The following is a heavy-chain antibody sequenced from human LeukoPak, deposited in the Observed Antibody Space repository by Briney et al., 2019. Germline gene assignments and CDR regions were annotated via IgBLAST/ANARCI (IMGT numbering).Heavy chain of an antibody. CDR3: ARDIAAAGLFFDY. J-gene: IGHJ4*02. CDR1: GFTLSSYW. CDR2: IKYDGSER. D-gene: IGHD6-13*01. Sequence: GGSLRLPCAASGFTLSSYWMTWVRQAPGKGLEWVANIKYDGSERDYVDSVKGRFTISRDNAKNSLYLQMNGLRAEDTAIYYCARDIAAAGLFFDYWGQGTLVTVSS. V-gene: IGHV3-7*01.